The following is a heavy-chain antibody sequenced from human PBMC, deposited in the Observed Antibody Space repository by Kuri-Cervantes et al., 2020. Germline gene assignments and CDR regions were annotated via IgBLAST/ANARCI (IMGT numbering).Heavy chain of an antibody. CDR2: IYYSGST. D-gene: IGHD5-18*01. V-gene: IGHV4-39*01. J-gene: IGHJ6*02. CDR1: GGSISSSRYY. Sequence: SETLSLTCTVSGGSISSSRYYWGWIRQPPGKGLEWIGSIYYSGSTYYNPSLKSRVTISVDTSKNQFSLKLSSVTAADTAVYYCARLSNSYGGYYYYGMDVWGQGTTVTVSS. CDR3: ARLSNSYGGYYYYGMDV.